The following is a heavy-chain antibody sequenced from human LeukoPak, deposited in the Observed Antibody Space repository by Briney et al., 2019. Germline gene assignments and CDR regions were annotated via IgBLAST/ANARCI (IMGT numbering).Heavy chain of an antibody. Sequence: SETLSLTCAVYGGSFSGYYWSWIRQPPGKGLEWIGEINHSGSTNYNPSLKCRVTISVDTSKNQFSLKLSSVTAADTAVYYCARGRYDYVWGSYRTGYFDYWGQGTLVTVSS. CDR3: ARGRYDYVWGSYRTGYFDY. V-gene: IGHV4-34*01. J-gene: IGHJ4*02. CDR2: INHSGST. CDR1: GGSFSGYY. D-gene: IGHD3-16*02.